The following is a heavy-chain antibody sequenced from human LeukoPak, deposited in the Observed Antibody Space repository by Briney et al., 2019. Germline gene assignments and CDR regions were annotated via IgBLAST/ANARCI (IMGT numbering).Heavy chain of an antibody. CDR1: GITFSSYS. J-gene: IGHJ4*02. D-gene: IGHD3-22*01. Sequence: TGGSLRLSCAASGITFSSYSMNWVRQAPGKGLEWVSSISSSSSYIYYADSVKGRFTISRDNAKNSLYLQMNSLRAEDTAVYYCARGYYYDSSGYTYWGQGTLVTVSS. V-gene: IGHV3-21*01. CDR3: ARGYYYDSSGYTY. CDR2: ISSSSSYI.